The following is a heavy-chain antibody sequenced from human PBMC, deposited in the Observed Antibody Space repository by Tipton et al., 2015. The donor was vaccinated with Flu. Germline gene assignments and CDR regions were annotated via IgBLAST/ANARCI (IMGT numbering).Heavy chain of an antibody. Sequence: TLSLTCTVSGGSISSSSYYWGWIRQPPGKGLEWIGSIYYSGSTYYNPSLKSRVTISVDTSKNQFSLKLSSVTAADTAVYYCARVRGGGYYYYGMDVWGQGTTVTVSS. J-gene: IGHJ6*02. CDR3: ARVRGGGYYYYGMDV. CDR2: IYYSGST. CDR1: GGSISSSSYY. V-gene: IGHV4-39*07.